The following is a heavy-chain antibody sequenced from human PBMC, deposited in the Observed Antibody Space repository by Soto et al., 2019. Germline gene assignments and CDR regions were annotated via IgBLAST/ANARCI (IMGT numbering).Heavy chain of an antibody. D-gene: IGHD1-1*01. J-gene: IGHJ4*02. CDR1: GFTFSSHW. V-gene: IGHV3-74*01. Sequence: PGGSLRLSCAASGFTFSSHWMHWVRQAPGRGLVWVSRINTGGSSTNYADSVKGRFTVSRDNAKNTLYLQMNSLRAEDTAVYYCVRSGDNYNLLDYWGQGTPVTVSS. CDR3: VRSGDNYNLLDY. CDR2: INTGGSST.